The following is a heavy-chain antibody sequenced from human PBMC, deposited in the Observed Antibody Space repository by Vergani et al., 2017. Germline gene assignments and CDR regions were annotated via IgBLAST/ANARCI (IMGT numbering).Heavy chain of an antibody. V-gene: IGHV3-23*01. CDR2: ISDGGGRT. Sequence: EVQLLESGGGFEQPEKSLRLSCAASGFTFSSYAMSWVRQAPGKGLEWVSSISDGGGRTHYADSVKGRFTISRDNSKNTLYLQMNSLTAEDTAVYYCAKGHLGYCSGGSCYYFDFWGQGTLVTVSS. CDR1: GFTFSSYA. J-gene: IGHJ4*02. CDR3: AKGHLGYCSGGSCYYFDF. D-gene: IGHD2-15*01.